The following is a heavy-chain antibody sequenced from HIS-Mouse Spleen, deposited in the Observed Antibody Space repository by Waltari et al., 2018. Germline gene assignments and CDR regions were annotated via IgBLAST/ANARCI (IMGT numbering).Heavy chain of an antibody. CDR1: GYTFTGYY. CDR2: LNPSSGGK. Sequence: QVQLVQSGAEVKKPGASVKVSCKASGYTFTGYYMHWVRQAPGQGLEWMRWLNPSSGGKNYAQKFQGRVTMTRDTSISTAYMGLSRLRSDDTAVYYCARSPRAAFDIWGQGTMVTVSS. V-gene: IGHV1-2*02. CDR3: ARSPRAAFDI. J-gene: IGHJ3*02.